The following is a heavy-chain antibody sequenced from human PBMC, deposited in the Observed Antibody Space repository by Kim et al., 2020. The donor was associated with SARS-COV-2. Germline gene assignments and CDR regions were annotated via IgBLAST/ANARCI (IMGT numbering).Heavy chain of an antibody. CDR2: ISSSSSYI. V-gene: IGHV3-21*01. D-gene: IGHD1-26*01. CDR1: GFTFSSYS. CDR3: ARAHSGSYLMGDSAACFDI. Sequence: GGSLRLSCAASGFTFSSYSMNWVRQAPGKGLEWVSSISSSSSYIYYADSVKGRFTISRDNAKNSLYLQMNSLRAEDTAVYYCARAHSGSYLMGDSAACFDIWGQGTMVTVSS. J-gene: IGHJ3*02.